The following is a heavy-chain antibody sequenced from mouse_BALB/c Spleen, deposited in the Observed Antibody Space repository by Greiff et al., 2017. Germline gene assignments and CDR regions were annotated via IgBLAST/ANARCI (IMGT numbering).Heavy chain of an antibody. CDR1: GFTFTDYY. Sequence: EVKLVESGGGLVQPGGSLRLSCATSGFTFTDYYMRWVRQPPGKALEWLGFIRNKANGYTTEYSASVKGRFTISRDNSQSILYLQMNTLRAEDSATYYCASNYDGYFYYAMDDWGQGTSVTVSS. CDR2: IRNKANGYTT. J-gene: IGHJ4*01. D-gene: IGHD2-3*01. CDR3: ASNYDGYFYYAMDD. V-gene: IGHV7-3*02.